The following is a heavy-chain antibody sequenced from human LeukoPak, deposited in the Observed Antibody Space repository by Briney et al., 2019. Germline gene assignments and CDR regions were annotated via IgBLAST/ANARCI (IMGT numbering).Heavy chain of an antibody. Sequence: GGSLRLSCAASGFTFSSYSMNWVRQAPGKGLEWVSSISSSSSYIYYADSVKGRFTISRDNAKNSLYLQMNSLRAEDTAVYYCARDLDRGGMDVWGQGTTVTVSS. CDR2: ISSSSSYI. CDR3: ARDLDRGGMDV. V-gene: IGHV3-21*01. CDR1: GFTFSSYS. J-gene: IGHJ6*02.